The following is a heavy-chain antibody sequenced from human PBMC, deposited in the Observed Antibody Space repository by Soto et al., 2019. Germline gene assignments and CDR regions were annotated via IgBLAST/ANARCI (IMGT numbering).Heavy chain of an antibody. V-gene: IGHV1-69*13. J-gene: IGHJ4*02. Sequence: SVKVSCKASGGTFSSYAISWVRQAPGQGLEWMGGIIPIFGTANYAQKFQGRVTITADESTSTAYMELSSLRSEDTAVYYCARGLGGMATINGPFDYWGQGTLVTVSS. CDR3: ARGLGGMATINGPFDY. CDR2: IIPIFGTA. D-gene: IGHD5-12*01. CDR1: GGTFSSYA.